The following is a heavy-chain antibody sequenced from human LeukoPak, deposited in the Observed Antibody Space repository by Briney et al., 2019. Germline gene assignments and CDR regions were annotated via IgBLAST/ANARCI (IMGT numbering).Heavy chain of an antibody. J-gene: IGHJ4*02. Sequence: SVKVSCKASGFTFTSSAMQWVRQARGQRLEWIGWIVVGSGNTNYAQKFQERVTITRDMSTSTAYMELSSLRSEDTAVYYCARGHSSWYYYFDYWGQGTLVTVSS. V-gene: IGHV1-58*02. CDR3: ARGHSSWYYYFDY. CDR2: IVVGSGNT. CDR1: GFTFTSSA. D-gene: IGHD6-13*01.